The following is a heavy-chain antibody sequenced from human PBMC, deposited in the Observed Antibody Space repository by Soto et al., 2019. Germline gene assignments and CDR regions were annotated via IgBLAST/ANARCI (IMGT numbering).Heavy chain of an antibody. CDR1: GGSFTGYY. Sequence: SETLSLSCDVSGGSFTGYYWSWIRQPPGKGLEWIGEINHSGFTNYNPSLTGRVTISLDTSKSQFSLKLSSLTAADTAFYFCARGHGRFAHWGQGTLVTVSS. J-gene: IGHJ4*02. V-gene: IGHV4-34*01. CDR3: ARGHGRFAH. CDR2: INHSGFT.